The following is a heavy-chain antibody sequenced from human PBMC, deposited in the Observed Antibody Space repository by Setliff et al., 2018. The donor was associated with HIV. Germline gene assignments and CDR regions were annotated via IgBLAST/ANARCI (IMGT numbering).Heavy chain of an antibody. J-gene: IGHJ4*02. V-gene: IGHV3-23*01. CDR3: ARGEPTILVVPAAFFDY. Sequence: PGGSLRLSCAASGFTFSSHAMTWVRQAPGQGLEWVSIISGSGISTYYADSVKGRFTISRDNAKNSLYLQMNSLRAEDTAVYYCARGEPTILVVPAAFFDYWGQGTLVTVSS. D-gene: IGHD2-2*01. CDR2: ISGSGIST. CDR1: GFTFSSHA.